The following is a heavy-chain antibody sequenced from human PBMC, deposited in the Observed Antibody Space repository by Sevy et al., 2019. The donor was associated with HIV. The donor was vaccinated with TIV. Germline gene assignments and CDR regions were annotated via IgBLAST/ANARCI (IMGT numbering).Heavy chain of an antibody. V-gene: IGHV3-23*01. CDR3: GSEGCNKPYDY. J-gene: IGHJ4*02. CDR2: FSFDFGRI. CDR1: GFTFSKYS. Sequence: GGSLRLSCEASGFTFSKYSMSWVRQAPGKGLEWVSTFSFDFGRINYADSVKGRVTISRDDSKNTLYLQMNSLTAEDTALYYCGSEGCNKPYDYWGQGTLVTVSS.